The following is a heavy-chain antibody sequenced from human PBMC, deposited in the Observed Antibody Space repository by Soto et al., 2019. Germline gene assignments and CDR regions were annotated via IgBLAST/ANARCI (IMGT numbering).Heavy chain of an antibody. CDR2: IYYSGST. J-gene: IGHJ4*02. Sequence: SETLSLTCTVSGGPINSYYWSWIRQPPGKGLEWIGYIYYSGSTNYNPSLKSRVTISVDTSKNQFSLKLSSVTAADTAVYYCARQEYYDYVWGSYRPPLFDYWGQGTLVTVSS. V-gene: IGHV4-59*08. CDR3: ARQEYYDYVWGSYRPPLFDY. D-gene: IGHD3-16*02. CDR1: GGPINSYY.